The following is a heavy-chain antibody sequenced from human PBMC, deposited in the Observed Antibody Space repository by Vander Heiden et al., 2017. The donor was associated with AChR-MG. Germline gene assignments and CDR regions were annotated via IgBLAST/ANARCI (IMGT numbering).Heavy chain of an antibody. CDR2: ISYDGSNK. Sequence: QVQLVESWGDVVQSGRSLTLYCAGSGFTFSSSGMHWVRQAPGKGLEWVAVISYDGSNKYYADSVKGRFTISRDNSKNTLYLQMNSLRAEDTAVYYCAKVQDYVWGSYLSTDFDYWGQGTLVTVSS. J-gene: IGHJ4*02. CDR3: AKVQDYVWGSYLSTDFDY. V-gene: IGHV3-30*18. D-gene: IGHD3-16*01. CDR1: GFTFSSSG.